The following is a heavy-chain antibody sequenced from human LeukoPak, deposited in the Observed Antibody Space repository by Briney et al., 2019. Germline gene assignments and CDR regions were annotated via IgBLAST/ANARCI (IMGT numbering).Heavy chain of an antibody. V-gene: IGHV3-21*01. Sequence: GGSLRLSCAASGFIFSSYSMNWVRQAPGKGLEWVSSISSSSSYIYYADSVKGRFTISRDNAKNSLYLQMNSLRAEDTAVYYCARDGSGFWSGYSRRDGMDVWGQGTTVTVSS. CDR1: GFIFSSYS. CDR2: ISSSSSYI. J-gene: IGHJ6*02. CDR3: ARDGSGFWSGYSRRDGMDV. D-gene: IGHD3-3*01.